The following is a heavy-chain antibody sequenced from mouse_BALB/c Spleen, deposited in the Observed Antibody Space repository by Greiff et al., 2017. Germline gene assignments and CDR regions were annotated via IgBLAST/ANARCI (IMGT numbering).Heavy chain of an antibody. CDR1: GYSITSDYA. D-gene: IGHD2-4*01. V-gene: IGHV3-2*02. Sequence: DVKLQESGPGLVKPSQSLSLTCTVTGYSITSDYAWNWIRQFPGNKLEWMGYISYSGSTSYNPSLKSRISITRDTSKNQFFLQLNSVTTEDTATYYCAREGYDYGTFAYWGQGTLVTVSA. CDR2: ISYSGST. CDR3: AREGYDYGTFAY. J-gene: IGHJ3*01.